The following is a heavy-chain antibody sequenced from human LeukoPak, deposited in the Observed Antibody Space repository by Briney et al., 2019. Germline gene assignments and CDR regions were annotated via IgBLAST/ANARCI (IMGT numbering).Heavy chain of an antibody. CDR2: INHSGYT. D-gene: IGHD4-17*01. V-gene: IGHV4-34*01. J-gene: IGHJ4*02. CDR1: GVSFNDYY. Sequence: SETLSLTCAVSGVSFNDYYWSWVRQTPGKGLEWIGEINHSGYTDDSPSLKSRVTISIDTSRKQFSLNLRSVTVADTGIYYCTRMTTGHDYWGQGTLVTVSS. CDR3: TRMTTGHDY.